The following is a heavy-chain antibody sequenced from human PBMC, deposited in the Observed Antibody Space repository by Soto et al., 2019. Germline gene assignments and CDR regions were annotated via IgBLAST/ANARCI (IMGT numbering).Heavy chain of an antibody. CDR3: AHGIVPTMGAYYFDY. D-gene: IGHD5-12*01. V-gene: IGHV2-5*02. CDR1: GFSVSTGGVG. CDR2: IYWGDDK. J-gene: IGHJ4*02. Sequence: QITLKESGPTLVEPTQTLTLTCTFSGFSVSTGGVGVGWIRQPPGKALEWLALIYWGDDKDYSPSLKNRLTITKDTSKNQVVLTMTDMDPVDTATYYCAHGIVPTMGAYYFDYWGQGTLVTVSS.